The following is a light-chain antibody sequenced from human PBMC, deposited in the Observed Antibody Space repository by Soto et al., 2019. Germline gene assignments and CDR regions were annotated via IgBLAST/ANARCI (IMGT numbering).Light chain of an antibody. CDR2: LGS. CDR1: QRLLHSNGFNY. J-gene: IGKJ1*01. Sequence: DIVMTQSPLSLPVTPGEPASISCRFSQRLLHSNGFNYLDWYLQKPGQSPQLLIYLGSTRASGVPDRFSGSGSGTDFTLKISRVEAEDVGVYYCMQALQTGWTFGQGTKVDIK. CDR3: MQALQTGWT. V-gene: IGKV2-28*01.